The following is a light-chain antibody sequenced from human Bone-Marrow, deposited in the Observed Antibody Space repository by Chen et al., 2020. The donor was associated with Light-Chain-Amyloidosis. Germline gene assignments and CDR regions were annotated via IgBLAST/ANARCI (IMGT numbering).Light chain of an antibody. Sequence: QSALTQPPSLSAAPGQNVPLSCSGSSSNIGKNYVSWYQQLPGTAPKLLIYDSNKRPSGIPDRFSGTQSRTSAALGITGLQTGDEADYYCGAWDISLSGRVFGGGTRLTVL. J-gene: IGLJ3*02. V-gene: IGLV1-51*01. CDR1: SSNIGKNY. CDR3: GAWDISLSGRV. CDR2: DSN.